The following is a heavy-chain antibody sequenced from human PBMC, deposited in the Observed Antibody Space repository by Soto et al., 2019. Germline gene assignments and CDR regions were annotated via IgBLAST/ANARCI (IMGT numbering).Heavy chain of an antibody. Sequence: QVQLVESGGGVVQPGRSLRLSCAASGFTFSSYGIHWVHQAPGKGLEWVSVISYDGINKYYADSVKGRFTISRDNSENTLYLQMNSLRAEDTAVYYCAKSVYNWNDGFFDYWGQGTLVTVSS. CDR3: AKSVYNWNDGFFDY. J-gene: IGHJ4*02. CDR1: GFTFSSYG. V-gene: IGHV3-30*18. CDR2: ISYDGINK. D-gene: IGHD1-1*01.